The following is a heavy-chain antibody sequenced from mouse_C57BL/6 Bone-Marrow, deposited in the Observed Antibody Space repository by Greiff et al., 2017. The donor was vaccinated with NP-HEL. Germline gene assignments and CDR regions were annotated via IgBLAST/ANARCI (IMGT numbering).Heavy chain of an antibody. J-gene: IGHJ4*01. CDR2: ISYDGSN. V-gene: IGHV3-6*01. CDR3: ASSITTVVVPYAMDY. Sequence: EVQLQESGPGLVKPSQSLSLTCSVTGYSITSGYYWNWIRQFPGNKLEWMGYISYDGSNNYNPSLKNRISITRDTSKNQFFLKLNSVTTEDTATYYCASSITTVVVPYAMDYWGQGTSVTVSS. D-gene: IGHD1-1*01. CDR1: GYSITSGYY.